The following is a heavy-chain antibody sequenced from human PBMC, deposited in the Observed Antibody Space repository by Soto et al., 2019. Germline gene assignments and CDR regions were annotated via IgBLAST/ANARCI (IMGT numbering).Heavy chain of an antibody. CDR2: IYPGDSDT. V-gene: IGHV5-51*01. CDR3: ARRVPAAGYGMDV. J-gene: IGHJ6*02. Sequence: PGESLKISCQGSGYSFSDYWIGWVRQMPGKGLEWMGIIYPGDSDTRYSPSFQGQVTISADKSISTAYLQWSSLRASDTAMYYCARRVPAAGYGMDVWGQGTTVTVSS. CDR1: GYSFSDYW. D-gene: IGHD2-2*01.